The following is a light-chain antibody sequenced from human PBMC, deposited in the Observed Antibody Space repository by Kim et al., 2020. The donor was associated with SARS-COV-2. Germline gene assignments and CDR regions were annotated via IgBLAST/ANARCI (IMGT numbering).Light chain of an antibody. J-gene: IGLJ1*01. V-gene: IGLV3-1*01. Sequence: VSPGQTASITCSGDKLGDKYACWYQQKPGQSPVLVIYQDSKRPSGIPERFSGSNSGNTATLTISGTQAMDEADYYCQTWDSSTYVFGTGTKVIVL. CDR2: QDS. CDR1: KLGDKY. CDR3: QTWDSSTYV.